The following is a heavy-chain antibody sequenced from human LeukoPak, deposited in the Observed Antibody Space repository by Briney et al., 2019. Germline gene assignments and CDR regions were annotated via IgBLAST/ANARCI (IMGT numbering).Heavy chain of an antibody. J-gene: IGHJ4*02. V-gene: IGHV3-21*01. CDR3: ARGPLGYDSSGYYYAPLYFDY. CDR1: GFTFSSYS. Sequence: PGGSLRLSCAASGFTFSSYSMNWVRQAPGKGLEWVSSISSSSSYIYYADSVKGRFTISRDNAKNSLYLQMNSLRAEDTAVYYCARGPLGYDSSGYYYAPLYFDYWGQGTLVTVSS. D-gene: IGHD3-22*01. CDR2: ISSSSSYI.